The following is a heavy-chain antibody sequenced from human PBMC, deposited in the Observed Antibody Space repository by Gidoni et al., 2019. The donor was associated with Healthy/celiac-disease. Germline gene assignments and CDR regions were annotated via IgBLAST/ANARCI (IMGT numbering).Heavy chain of an antibody. CDR3: ARDIYLGYCSSTSCNFDGMDV. D-gene: IGHD2-2*01. J-gene: IGHJ6*02. Sequence: DSVKGRFTISRDNSKNTLYLQMNSLRGEDTAVYYCARDIYLGYCSSTSCNFDGMDVWAQGTTVTVSS. V-gene: IGHV3-30*01.